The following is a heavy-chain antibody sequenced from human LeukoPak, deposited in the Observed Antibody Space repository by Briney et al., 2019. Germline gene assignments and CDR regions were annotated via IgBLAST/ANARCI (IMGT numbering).Heavy chain of an antibody. V-gene: IGHV1-2*02. CDR3: AIRGYSYGYESAVYYYYMDV. D-gene: IGHD5-18*01. J-gene: IGHJ6*03. Sequence: ASVKVSCKASGYTFTGYYMHWVRQAPGQGLEWMGWINPNSGGTNYAQTFQGRVTMTRDTSISTGYMELSRLRSDDTAVYYCAIRGYSYGYESAVYYYYMDVWGEGTTVTISS. CDR2: INPNSGGT. CDR1: GYTFTGYY.